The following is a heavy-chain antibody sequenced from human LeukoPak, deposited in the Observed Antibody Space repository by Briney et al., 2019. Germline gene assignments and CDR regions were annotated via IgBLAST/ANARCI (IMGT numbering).Heavy chain of an antibody. V-gene: IGHV5-51*01. CDR2: IYPGDSDT. CDR3: ARSYCTSSNCYPRWFDP. J-gene: IGHJ5*02. CDR1: GYSFTSYW. Sequence: GESLKISCKASGYSFTSYWIGWVRQMPGKGLEWMGIIYPGDSDTKYSPSYQGQVIISADNSISTAYLQWSSLKASDTAVYYCARSYCTSSNCYPRWFDPWGQGTLVTVSS. D-gene: IGHD2-2*01.